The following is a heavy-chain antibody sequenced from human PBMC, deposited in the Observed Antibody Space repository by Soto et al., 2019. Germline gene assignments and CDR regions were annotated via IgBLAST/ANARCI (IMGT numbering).Heavy chain of an antibody. CDR1: GYTFTSYG. Sequence: GASVKVSFKASGYTFTSYGISWVRQAPVQGLEWMGWISAYNGNTNYAQKLQGRVTMTTDTSTSTAYMELRSLRSDDTAVYYCARDLRFDPDAFDIWGQGTMVTVSS. J-gene: IGHJ3*02. CDR2: ISAYNGNT. V-gene: IGHV1-18*01. D-gene: IGHD3-3*01. CDR3: ARDLRFDPDAFDI.